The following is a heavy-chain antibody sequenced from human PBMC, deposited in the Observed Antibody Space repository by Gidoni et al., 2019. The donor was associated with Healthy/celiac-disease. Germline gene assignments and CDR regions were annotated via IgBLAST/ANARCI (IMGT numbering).Heavy chain of an antibody. CDR3: AQGFGELLGY. CDR1: GFTFSSYA. CDR2: ISGSGGST. Sequence: EVQLLESGGGLVQPGGSLILSCAASGFTFSSYAMSWVRQVPGKGLEWVSAISGSGGSTYYADSVKGRFTISRDNSKNTLYLQMNSLRAEDTAVYYCAQGFGELLGYWGQGTLVTVSS. V-gene: IGHV3-23*01. J-gene: IGHJ4*02. D-gene: IGHD3-10*01.